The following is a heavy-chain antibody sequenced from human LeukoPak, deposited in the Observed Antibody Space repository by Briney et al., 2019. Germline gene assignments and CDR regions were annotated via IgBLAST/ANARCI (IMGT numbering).Heavy chain of an antibody. CDR2: IYYSGSA. Sequence: SQTLSLTCTVSGGSISSGGSYWSWIRQHPGKGLEWIGYIYYSGSAYYNPSLKSRVAISVDTSKSQFSLKLSSVTAADTAVYYCARAVSGRFDYWGQGTLVTVSS. CDR1: GGSISSGGSY. J-gene: IGHJ4*02. D-gene: IGHD6-19*01. V-gene: IGHV4-31*03. CDR3: ARAVSGRFDY.